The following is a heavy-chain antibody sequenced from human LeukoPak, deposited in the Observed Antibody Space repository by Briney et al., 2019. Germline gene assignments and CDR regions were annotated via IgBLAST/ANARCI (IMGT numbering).Heavy chain of an antibody. V-gene: IGHV3-30*01. D-gene: IGHD3-3*01. Sequence: GPSLRLSCAASGFTFSSYAMHWVRQAPGKGLEWVAVISYDGSNKYYADSVKGRFTISRDNSKNTLYLQMNSLRAEDTAVYYCASNSADDFWSGYSTWGQGTLVTVSS. J-gene: IGHJ4*02. CDR3: ASNSADDFWSGYST. CDR1: GFTFSSYA. CDR2: ISYDGSNK.